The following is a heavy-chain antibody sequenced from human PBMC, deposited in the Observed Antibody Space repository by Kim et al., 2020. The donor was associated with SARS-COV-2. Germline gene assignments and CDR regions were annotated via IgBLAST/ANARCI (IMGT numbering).Heavy chain of an antibody. V-gene: IGHV3-66*01. CDR1: GITVSGNY. J-gene: IGHJ3*02. D-gene: IGHD1-1*01. CDR2: VYSGGET. CDR3: ARDPTGGNLDAFDI. Sequence: GGSLRLSCAASGITVSGNYMNWVRQAPGKGLEWVSVVYSGGETYYEDSVKDRFSISRDISTNTLYLQLNSLRAEDTAVYYCARDPTGGNLDAFDIWGQGTMVTVSS.